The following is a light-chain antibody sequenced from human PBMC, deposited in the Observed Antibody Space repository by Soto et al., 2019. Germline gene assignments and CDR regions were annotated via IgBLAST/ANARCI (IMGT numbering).Light chain of an antibody. Sequence: QSVLTQPPSASGSPGQSVTISCTGTSSDVGAYDYVSWYQQHPGEAPKLIIYEVTKRPSGVPDRFSGSKSGNTASLTVSGLQTEDEADYYCSSFAYSKNFVFGTGTKVTVL. J-gene: IGLJ1*01. V-gene: IGLV2-8*01. CDR1: SSDVGAYDY. CDR3: SSFAYSKNFV. CDR2: EVT.